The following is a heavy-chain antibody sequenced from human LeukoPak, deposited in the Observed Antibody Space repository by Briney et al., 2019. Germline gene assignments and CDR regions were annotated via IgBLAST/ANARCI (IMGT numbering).Heavy chain of an antibody. CDR2: IYYSGST. V-gene: IGHV4-39*01. CDR3: ASQGLFDAAY. Sequence: SETLSLTCTVSGGSISSSSYHWGWIRQPPGKGLEWIGSIYYSGSTYYNPSLKSRVTISVDTSKNQFSLKLSSVTAADTAVYYCASQGLFDAAYWGQETLVTVSS. CDR1: GGSISSSSYH. J-gene: IGHJ4*02. D-gene: IGHD3-22*01.